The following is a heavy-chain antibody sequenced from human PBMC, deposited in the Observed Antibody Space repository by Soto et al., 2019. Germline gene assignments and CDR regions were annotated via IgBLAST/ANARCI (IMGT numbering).Heavy chain of an antibody. CDR2: IWHDGNNK. D-gene: IGHD1-26*01. CDR1: GFTFSNYG. Sequence: QVQLVESGGGVVQPGRSLRLSCAASGFTFSNYGMHWVRQAPGKGLEWVAIIWHDGNNKYYADSVRGRFIISRDNSKNRLYLQMNSLRAEDTAVYYRASDLVGAADSYGLDVWGQGAPVTVSS. J-gene: IGHJ6*02. V-gene: IGHV3-33*01. CDR3: ASDLVGAADSYGLDV.